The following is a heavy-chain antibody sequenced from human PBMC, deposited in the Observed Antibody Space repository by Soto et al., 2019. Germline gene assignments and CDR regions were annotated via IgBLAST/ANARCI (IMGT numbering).Heavy chain of an antibody. V-gene: IGHV4-31*03. J-gene: IGHJ6*02. CDR3: ARDRMGEAYGMDV. D-gene: IGHD3-16*01. Sequence: QVQLQESGPGLMKPSQTLSLTCTVSGGSISSGGYYWSWIRQHPGKGLEWIGYVYYSGSTYYNPSIKRRVTISVDTAKNQFSLKLSSVTAADTAVYYCARDRMGEAYGMDVWGQGTTVTVSS. CDR2: VYYSGST. CDR1: GGSISSGGYY.